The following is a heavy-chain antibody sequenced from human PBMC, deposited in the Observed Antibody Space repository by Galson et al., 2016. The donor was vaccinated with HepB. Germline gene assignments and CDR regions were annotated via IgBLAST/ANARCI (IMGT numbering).Heavy chain of an antibody. D-gene: IGHD5-12*01. J-gene: IGHJ4*02. V-gene: IGHV3-23*01. CDR2: IDNSADTT. CDR3: AKDLVATGISGTLDY. Sequence: SLRLSCAVSGFPFSRFAMTWVRQAPGRGLEWVASIDNSADTTHYVDSVKGRFTTSRDNSRNTLYLQMRSLGAEDTAIYYCAKDLVATGISGTLDYWGQGTLVTVSS. CDR1: GFPFSRFA.